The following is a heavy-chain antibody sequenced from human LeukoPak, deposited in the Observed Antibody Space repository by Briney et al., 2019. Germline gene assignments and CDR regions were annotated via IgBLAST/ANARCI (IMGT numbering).Heavy chain of an antibody. CDR2: IVVGSGNT. Sequence: SVKVSCKASGFTFTSSAVQWVRQARGQRLEWIGWIVVGSGNTNYAQKFQERVTITRDMSTSTAYMELSSLRSEDTAVYYCAREKQLVPYYYYGMDVWGQGTTVTVSS. CDR1: GFTFTSSA. CDR3: AREKQLVPYYYYGMDV. D-gene: IGHD6-13*01. J-gene: IGHJ6*02. V-gene: IGHV1-58*01.